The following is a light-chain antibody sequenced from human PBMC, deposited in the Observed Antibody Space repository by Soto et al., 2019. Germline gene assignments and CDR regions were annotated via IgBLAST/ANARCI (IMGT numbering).Light chain of an antibody. V-gene: IGKV3-20*01. CDR3: QQYYSSPTWT. CDR2: GAS. J-gene: IGKJ1*01. CDR1: ERIYSAY. Sequence: EVVLTQSPGTLSLSPGERATLSCRASERIYSAYLGWYQQKPGQAPRLLIYGASSRATGIPDRFSGSGSGTDFTLTISSLQAEDVAVYYCQQYYSSPTWTFGQGTKVDIK.